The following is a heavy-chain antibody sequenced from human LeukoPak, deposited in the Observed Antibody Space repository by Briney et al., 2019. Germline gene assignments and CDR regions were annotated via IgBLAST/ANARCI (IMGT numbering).Heavy chain of an antibody. Sequence: SETLSLTCTVSGSSISSGDYYWSWIRQPPGKGLEWIGYIYYSGSTYYNPSLKSRVTISVDTSKNQFSLKLSSVTAADTAVYYCAKRGQFWSGYHNWFDPWGQGTLVTVSS. CDR1: GSSISSGDYY. CDR3: AKRGQFWSGYHNWFDP. CDR2: IYYSGST. J-gene: IGHJ5*02. V-gene: IGHV4-30-4*08. D-gene: IGHD3-3*02.